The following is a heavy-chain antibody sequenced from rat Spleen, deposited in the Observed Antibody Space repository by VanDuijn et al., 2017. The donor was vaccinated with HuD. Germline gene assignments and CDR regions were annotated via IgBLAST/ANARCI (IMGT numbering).Heavy chain of an antibody. CDR2: INYDSTST. J-gene: IGHJ2*01. Sequence: EVQLVESGGGLVQPGRSLKLSCAASGFPFSNYGMAWVRQAPTKGLEWVATINYDSTSTHYRDSVKGRFTISRDNAKSTLFLQMDSLRSEDTATYYCARHRPCYYRGSFDYWGQGVMVTVSS. V-gene: IGHV5-29*01. D-gene: IGHD1-11*01. CDR1: GFPFSNYG. CDR3: ARHRPCYYRGSFDY.